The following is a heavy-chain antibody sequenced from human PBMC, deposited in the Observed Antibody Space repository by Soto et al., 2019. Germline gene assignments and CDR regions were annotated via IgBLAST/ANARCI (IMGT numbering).Heavy chain of an antibody. CDR1: GGSISSSSNY. CDR2: IYYSWSS. V-gene: IGHV4-39*01. Sequence: SETLSLTCTVSGGSISSSSNYWGWIRQPPGKGLEWIGSIYYSWSSYYNPSLKGRVTISVDTSENQFSLKLSSVTAADTAVYFCSKLRDYYYMDVWGKGTTVTVSS. CDR3: SKLRDYYYMDV. J-gene: IGHJ6*03.